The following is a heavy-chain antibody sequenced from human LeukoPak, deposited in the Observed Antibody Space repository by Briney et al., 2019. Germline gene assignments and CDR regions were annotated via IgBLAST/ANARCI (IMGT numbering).Heavy chain of an antibody. CDR1: GYTFTGYY. Sequence: ASVKVSCKASGYTFTGYYVHWVRQAPGQGLEWMGWINPNSGGTNYAQKFQGRVTMTRDTSISTAYMELSRLRSDDTAVYYCARDIVVVVAARDYYYMDVWGKGTTVTVSS. CDR2: INPNSGGT. CDR3: ARDIVVVVAARDYYYMDV. D-gene: IGHD2-15*01. J-gene: IGHJ6*03. V-gene: IGHV1-2*02.